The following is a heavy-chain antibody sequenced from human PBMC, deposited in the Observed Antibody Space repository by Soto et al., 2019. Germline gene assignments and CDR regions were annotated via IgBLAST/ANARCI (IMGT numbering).Heavy chain of an antibody. CDR2: ISAYNGNT. J-gene: IGHJ5*02. V-gene: IGHV1-18*01. CDR3: ARKVEYSSSWYVSGWFDP. Sequence: ASVKVSCKASGYTFTSYGISWVRQAPGQGLEWMGWISAYNGNTNYAQKLQGRVTMTTDTSTSTAYMELRSLRSDDTAVYYCARKVEYSSSWYVSGWFDPWGQGTLVTVSS. CDR1: GYTFTSYG. D-gene: IGHD6-13*01.